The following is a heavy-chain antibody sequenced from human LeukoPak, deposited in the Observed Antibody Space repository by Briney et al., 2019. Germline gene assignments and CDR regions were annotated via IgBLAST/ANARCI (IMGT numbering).Heavy chain of an antibody. D-gene: IGHD2-2*01. Sequence: PSETLSLTCTVSGGSISSSSYYWGWIRQPPGKGLEWIGSIYYSGSTYYNPSLKSRVTISVDTSKNQFSLKLSSVTAADTAVYYCASRHDIVVVPAFDYWGQGTLVTVSS. CDR2: IYYSGST. CDR3: ASRHDIVVVPAFDY. V-gene: IGHV4-39*01. J-gene: IGHJ4*02. CDR1: GGSISSSSYY.